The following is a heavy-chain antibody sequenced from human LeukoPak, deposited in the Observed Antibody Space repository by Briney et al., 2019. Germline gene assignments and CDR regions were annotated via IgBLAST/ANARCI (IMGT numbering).Heavy chain of an antibody. D-gene: IGHD3-22*01. CDR1: GYTFTSYG. J-gene: IGHJ4*02. CDR3: ARNRREGSGYYVDY. V-gene: IGHV1-18*01. Sequence: ASVKVSCKASGYTFTSYGISWVRQAPGQGLEWMAWISVYNGNTKYAQKFQGRVTMTTDTSTSTAYMELRSLRSDDTAVYYCARNRREGSGYYVDYWGQGTLVTVSS. CDR2: ISVYNGNT.